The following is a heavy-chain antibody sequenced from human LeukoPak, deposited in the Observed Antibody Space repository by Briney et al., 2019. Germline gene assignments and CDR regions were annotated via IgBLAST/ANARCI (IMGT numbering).Heavy chain of an antibody. V-gene: IGHV3-66*01. CDR1: GFTFSSYS. Sequence: GGSLRLSCAASGFTFSSYSMNWVRQAPGKGLEWVSVIYSGGSTYYADSVKGRFTISRDNSKNTLYLQMNSLRAEDTAVYYCARVEPDSSGYYYYYYYMDVWGKGTTVTIPS. CDR3: ARVEPDSSGYYYYYYYMDV. CDR2: IYSGGST. J-gene: IGHJ6*03. D-gene: IGHD3-22*01.